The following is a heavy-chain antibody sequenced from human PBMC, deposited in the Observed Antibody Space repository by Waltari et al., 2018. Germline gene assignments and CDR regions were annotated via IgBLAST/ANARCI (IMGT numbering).Heavy chain of an antibody. J-gene: IGHJ5*02. D-gene: IGHD1-7*01. CDR2: FNPNSGGT. V-gene: IGHV1-2*02. Sequence: QVQLVQSGAEVKKPGASVKVSCKASGYTFTGYYMHWVRQAPGQGLWWMGWFNPNSGGTNYAQKCQGRVTMTRDTSISTAYMELSRLRSDDTAVYYCARDGSAGTTDRHCLLPWGQGTLVTVSS. CDR3: ARDGSAGTTDRHCLLP. CDR1: GYTFTGYY.